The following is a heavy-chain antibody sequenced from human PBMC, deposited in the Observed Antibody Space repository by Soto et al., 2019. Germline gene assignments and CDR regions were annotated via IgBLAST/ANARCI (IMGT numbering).Heavy chain of an antibody. CDR3: PRDPEVHASSGHKIRAKDG. V-gene: IGHV3-48*03. Sequence: GGSLSRSCAPSGFTFSSYEMNWVRQAPGKGLEWVSYISSSGSTIYYADSVKGRFTISRDNAKNSLYLQMDSLRAEDTAVYYCPRDPEVHASSGHKIRAKDGWGQGTTVIVSS. CDR2: ISSSGSTI. D-gene: IGHD6-25*01. CDR1: GFTFSSYE. J-gene: IGHJ6*02.